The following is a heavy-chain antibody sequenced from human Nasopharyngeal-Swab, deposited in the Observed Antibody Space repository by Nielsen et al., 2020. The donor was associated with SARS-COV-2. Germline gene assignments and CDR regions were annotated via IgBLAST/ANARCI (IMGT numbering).Heavy chain of an antibody. Sequence: GESLKISCAASGFTFSNFGMGWVRQAPGKGLEWVSSLSAIGGSTNYADSVKGRFTISRDNSKNTLYLQMNSLRAEDTAVYYCAKDCGWGCLVVVPGSMFDRWGQGTPVTVSS. CDR3: AKDCGWGCLVVVPGSMFDR. CDR1: GFTFSNFG. V-gene: IGHV3-23*01. J-gene: IGHJ5*02. CDR2: LSAIGGST. D-gene: IGHD2-2*01.